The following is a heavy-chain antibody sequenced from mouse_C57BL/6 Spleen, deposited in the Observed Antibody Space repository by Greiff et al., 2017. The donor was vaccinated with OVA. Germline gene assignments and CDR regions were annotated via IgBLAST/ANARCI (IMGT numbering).Heavy chain of an antibody. Sequence: LLKPGASVTLSCKATGYTFTGYWIEWVKQRPGHGLEWIGEILPGSGSTNYNAKVKGEATFTADTTSNTTDIRLSSMTTEESAIYYCARGRRGSSLDYWGQGTTLTVSS. D-gene: IGHD1-1*01. CDR2: ILPGSGST. J-gene: IGHJ2*01. CDR3: ARGRRGSSLDY. CDR1: GYTFTGYW. V-gene: IGHV1-9*01.